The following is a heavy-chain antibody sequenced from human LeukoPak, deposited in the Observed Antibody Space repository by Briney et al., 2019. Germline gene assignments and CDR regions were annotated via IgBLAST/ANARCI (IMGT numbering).Heavy chain of an antibody. CDR1: GFSFSNYA. V-gene: IGHV3-23*01. Sequence: GGSLRLSCAASGFSFSNYAMTWVRQAPGKGLEWVSAIFRSGGDTYYADSMKGRFTISRDNSKNTLYLQMNSLRVGDTAIYYCAKSFTGDNYYYGVDVWGQETTVTVSS. D-gene: IGHD3-10*01. CDR3: AKSFTGDNYYYGVDV. CDR2: IFRSGGDT. J-gene: IGHJ6*02.